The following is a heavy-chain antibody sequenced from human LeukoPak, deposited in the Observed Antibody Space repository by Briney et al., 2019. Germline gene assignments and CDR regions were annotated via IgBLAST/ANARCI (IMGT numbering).Heavy chain of an antibody. CDR3: ARDSGGIRFLEWLPNYYYYYMDV. J-gene: IGHJ6*03. CDR1: GYTFTGYY. D-gene: IGHD3-3*01. Sequence: ASVKVSCKASGYTFTGYYMHWVRQAPGQGLEWMGWISAYNGNTNYAQKLQGRVTMTTDTSTSTAYMELRSLRSDDTAVYYCARDSGGIRFLEWLPNYYYYYMDVWGKGTTVTVSS. V-gene: IGHV1-18*04. CDR2: ISAYNGNT.